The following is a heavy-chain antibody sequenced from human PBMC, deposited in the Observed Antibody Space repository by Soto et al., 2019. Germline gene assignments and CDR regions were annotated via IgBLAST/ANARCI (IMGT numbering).Heavy chain of an antibody. CDR2: INPNSGGT. CDR1: GYTFTGYY. V-gene: IGHV1-2*02. CDR3: AREGVVPAAHYYYYGMDV. J-gene: IGHJ6*02. Sequence: GASVKVSCKASGYTFTGYYMHWVLQAPGQGLEWMGWINPNSGGTNYAQKFQGRVTMTRDTSISTAYMELSRLRSDDTAVYYCAREGVVPAAHYYYYGMDVWGQGTTVTAP. D-gene: IGHD2-2*01.